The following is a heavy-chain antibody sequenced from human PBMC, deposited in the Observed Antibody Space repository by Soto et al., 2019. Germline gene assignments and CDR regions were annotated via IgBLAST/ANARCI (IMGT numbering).Heavy chain of an antibody. Sequence: PGESLKISCRGSGYSFTSYWVGWVRQMPGKGLEWMGIIYPGDSDTRYSPSFQGQVTISADKSISTAYLQWSSLKASDTAMYYYARFLEIPHYFDYWGQGTLVTVSS. V-gene: IGHV5-51*01. CDR3: ARFLEIPHYFDY. J-gene: IGHJ4*02. CDR2: IYPGDSDT. D-gene: IGHD1-1*01. CDR1: GYSFTSYW.